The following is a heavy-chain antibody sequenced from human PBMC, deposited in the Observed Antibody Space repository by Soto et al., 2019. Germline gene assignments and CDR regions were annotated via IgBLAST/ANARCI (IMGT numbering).Heavy chain of an antibody. CDR2: ISSSSSYI. Sequence: PQRLSGAVSGFTFSSYSMNWVRQAPGKGLEWVSSISSSSSYIYYADSVKGRFTISRDNAKNSLYLQMNSLRAEDTAVYYCARDQPGYSYGYGLGYWGQGTLVTVSS. J-gene: IGHJ4*02. V-gene: IGHV3-21*01. D-gene: IGHD5-18*01. CDR1: GFTFSSYS. CDR3: ARDQPGYSYGYGLGY.